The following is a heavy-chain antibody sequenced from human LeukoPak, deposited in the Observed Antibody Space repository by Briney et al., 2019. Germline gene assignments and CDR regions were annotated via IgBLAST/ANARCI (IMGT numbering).Heavy chain of an antibody. CDR3: ARVDDGDYGYAFDI. CDR1: GYSISSGYY. J-gene: IGHJ3*02. Sequence: SETLSLTCTVSGYSISSGYYWGWIRQPPGKGLEWIGYIYYSGSTYYNPSLKSRVTISVDTSKNQFSLKLSSATAADTAVYYCARVDDGDYGYAFDIWGQGTMVTVSS. CDR2: IYYSGST. D-gene: IGHD4-17*01. V-gene: IGHV4-30-4*08.